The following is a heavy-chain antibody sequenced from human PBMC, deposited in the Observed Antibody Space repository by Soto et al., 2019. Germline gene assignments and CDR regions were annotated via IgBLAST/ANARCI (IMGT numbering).Heavy chain of an antibody. D-gene: IGHD1-26*01. V-gene: IGHV3-30-3*01. CDR3: ARESGDRAYYYYGMDV. CDR1: VFTFSSYA. Sequence: PWWSLRLSCSASVFTFSSYAMHWVRQAPGKGLEWVAVISYDGSNKYYADSVKGRFTISRDNSKNTLYLQMNSLRAEDTAVYYCARESGDRAYYYYGMDVWGQGTTVTVSS. J-gene: IGHJ6*02. CDR2: ISYDGSNK.